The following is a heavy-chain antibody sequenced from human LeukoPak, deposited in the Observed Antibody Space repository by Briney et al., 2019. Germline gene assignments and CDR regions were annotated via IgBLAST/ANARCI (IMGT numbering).Heavy chain of an antibody. Sequence: SETLSLTCTVSGGSISSSSYYWGWLRQPPGKGLVGFGSIYYSGSTYYNQSLKSRVTISVDTSKNQFSLKLSSVTAAAAAVYYGARHGSVAYYDILTGYGARGYFDYWGQGTLVTVSS. V-gene: IGHV4-39*01. D-gene: IGHD3-9*01. CDR1: GGSISSSSYY. CDR3: ARHGSVAYYDILTGYGARGYFDY. CDR2: IYYSGST. J-gene: IGHJ4*02.